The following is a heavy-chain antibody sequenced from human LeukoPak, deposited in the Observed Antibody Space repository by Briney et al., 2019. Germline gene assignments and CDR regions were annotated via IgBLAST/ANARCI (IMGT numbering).Heavy chain of an antibody. J-gene: IGHJ4*02. CDR1: GFTFSSYG. D-gene: IGHD5-18*01. CDR3: AKATTDTAIDY. V-gene: IGHV3-30*18. Sequence: GGSLRLSCAASGFTFSSYGMHWVRQAPGKGLEWVAVISYDGSNKHYADSVKGRFTISRDNSKNTLYLQMNSLRAEDTAVYYCAKATTDTAIDYWGQGTLVTVSS. CDR2: ISYDGSNK.